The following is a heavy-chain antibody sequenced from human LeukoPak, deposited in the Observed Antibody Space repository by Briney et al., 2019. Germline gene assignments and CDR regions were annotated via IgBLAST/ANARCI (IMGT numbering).Heavy chain of an antibody. V-gene: IGHV4-4*07. CDR3: ARDRIWNDAGHDPFDI. D-gene: IGHD1-1*01. Sequence: SETLSLTCNVSGASISSYYWSWIRQPAGKGLEWIGRIYTSANTNYSPSFKSRATISIDRSKNQFSLNLPSVTAADTAVYYCARDRIWNDAGHDPFDIWGHGTMVTVSS. J-gene: IGHJ3*02. CDR1: GASISSYY. CDR2: IYTSANT.